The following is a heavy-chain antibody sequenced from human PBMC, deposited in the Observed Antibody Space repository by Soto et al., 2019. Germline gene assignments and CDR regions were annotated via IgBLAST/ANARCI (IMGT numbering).Heavy chain of an antibody. CDR1: GGSFSRYY. J-gene: IGHJ6*03. CDR3: AREKRGRSGLPRDYSYMDV. CDR2: INHSGST. V-gene: IGHV4-34*01. Sequence: PSETLSLTCAVYGGSFSRYYLSWIRQPPGKGLEWIGEINHSGSTNYNPSLKSRVTISLDTSKNQFSLNLNSVTAADTAIYFCAREKRGRSGLPRDYSYMDVWGNGTTVTVSS. D-gene: IGHD3-3*01.